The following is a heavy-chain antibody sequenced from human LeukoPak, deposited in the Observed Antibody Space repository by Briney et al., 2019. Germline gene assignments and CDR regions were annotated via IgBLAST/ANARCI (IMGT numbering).Heavy chain of an antibody. CDR3: ARTTEGGYSYGYFYYYYMDV. CDR1: GGSFSGYY. CDR2: IYYSGST. J-gene: IGHJ6*03. Sequence: SETLSLTCAVYGGSFSGYYWSWIRQPPGKGLEWIGYIYYSGSTNYNPSLKSRVTISVDTSKNQFSLKLSSVTAADTAVYYCARTTEGGYSYGYFYYYYMDVWGKGTTVTISS. D-gene: IGHD5-18*01. V-gene: IGHV4-59*01.